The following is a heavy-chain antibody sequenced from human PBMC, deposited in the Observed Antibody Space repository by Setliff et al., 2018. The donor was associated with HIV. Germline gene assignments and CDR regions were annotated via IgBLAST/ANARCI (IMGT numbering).Heavy chain of an antibody. V-gene: IGHV1-46*01. CDR3: ARGWESRYQLLPGPFDY. J-gene: IGHJ4*02. CDR1: GYTFSRYY. Sequence: VKVSCKASGYTFSRYYMHWVRQAPGQGLEWMGRINPNGGSRSYAQKFQGRVTMTRDTSTNTVYMELSSLRSEDTAVYYCARGWESRYQLLPGPFDYWGQGTLVTVSS. CDR2: INPNGGSR. D-gene: IGHD2-2*01.